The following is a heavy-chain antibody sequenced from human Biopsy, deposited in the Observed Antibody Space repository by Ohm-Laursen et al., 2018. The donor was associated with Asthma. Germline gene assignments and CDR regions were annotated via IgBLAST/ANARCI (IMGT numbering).Heavy chain of an antibody. CDR2: TNERGVA. CDR3: ARGPELDV. V-gene: IGHV4-34*01. J-gene: IGHJ6*02. Sequence: GTLSLTCYVYPGSFSGFFWTWIRQSPGKGLEWIGETNERGVANNNPSLKSRVIISIDTYWNRVSLKLTSVTAADTAVYYCARGPELDVWGQGTTVTVSS. CDR1: PGSFSGFF.